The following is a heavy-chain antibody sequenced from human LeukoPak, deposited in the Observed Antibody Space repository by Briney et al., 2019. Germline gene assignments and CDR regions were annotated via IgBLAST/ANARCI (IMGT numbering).Heavy chain of an antibody. CDR2: IKSKTDGGTT. Sequence: GGSLRLSCAASGFTFSNAWMSWVRQAPGKGLEWVGRIKSKTDGGTTDYAAPVKSGFTITRDDSKNTLYLQMNSLKTEDTAVYYCTTDSLYYDSSGYYRYYYYYYYMDVWGKGTTVTVSS. CDR3: TTDSLYYDSSGYYRYYYYYYYMDV. D-gene: IGHD3-22*01. V-gene: IGHV3-15*01. J-gene: IGHJ6*03. CDR1: GFTFSNAW.